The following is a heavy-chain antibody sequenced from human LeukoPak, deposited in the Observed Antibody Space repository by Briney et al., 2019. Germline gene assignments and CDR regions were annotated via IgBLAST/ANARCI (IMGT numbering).Heavy chain of an antibody. CDR3: ATLKQGD. CDR2: ISGSGGTT. CDR1: GFTFSSYA. Sequence: GSLRLSCAASGFTFSSYAMSWVRQAPGKGLEWVSSISGSGGTTYYADSVKGRFTTSRDNSKNTLYLQMNSLKPEDTAVYYCATLKQGDWGQGTLVTVSS. V-gene: IGHV3-23*01. D-gene: IGHD3-16*01. J-gene: IGHJ4*02.